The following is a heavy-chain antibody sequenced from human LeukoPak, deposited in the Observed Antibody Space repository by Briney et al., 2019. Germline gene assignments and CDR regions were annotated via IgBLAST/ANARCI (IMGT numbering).Heavy chain of an antibody. CDR3: AAGDTVVVQEGAFDI. V-gene: IGHV4-4*09. J-gene: IGHJ3*02. Sequence: SETLSLTCTVSGGSISSYYWSWIRQPPGKGLEWIGYIYTSGSTNYNPSLKSRVTISADTSKNQFSLKLSSVTAADTAVYYCAAGDTVVVQEGAFDIWGQGTMVTVSS. D-gene: IGHD2-2*01. CDR2: IYTSGST. CDR1: GGSISSYY.